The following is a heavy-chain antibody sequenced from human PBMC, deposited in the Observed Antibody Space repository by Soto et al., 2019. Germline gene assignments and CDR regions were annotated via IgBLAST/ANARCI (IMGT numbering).Heavy chain of an antibody. Sequence: QVQLVQSGAEVKQPGASVKVSCKASGYTFTGFHIHWVRQAPGQGLEWMGWINPNGGGRNYATKFHGWVTMTRDTSISTAYMELSRLKSDDTAVYYCARGSVGPTTDFDYWGQGTLVTVSS. D-gene: IGHD1-26*01. CDR2: INPNGGGR. CDR1: GYTFTGFH. V-gene: IGHV1-2*04. CDR3: ARGSVGPTTDFDY. J-gene: IGHJ4*02.